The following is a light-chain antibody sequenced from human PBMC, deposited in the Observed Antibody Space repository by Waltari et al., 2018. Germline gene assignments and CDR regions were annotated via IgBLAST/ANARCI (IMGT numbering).Light chain of an antibody. V-gene: IGKV3-20*01. J-gene: IGKJ4*01. CDR1: QSVNSY. CDR2: GAS. CDR3: QQYGSSPPDT. Sequence: EIVLTQSPGTLSLSPGEGATLSCRASQSVNSYLAWYQQNPAQAPRPLIYGASTRATGIPDRFSGSGSGTDFTLTITRLEPEDFAVYYCQQYGSSPPDTFGGGTKVEIE.